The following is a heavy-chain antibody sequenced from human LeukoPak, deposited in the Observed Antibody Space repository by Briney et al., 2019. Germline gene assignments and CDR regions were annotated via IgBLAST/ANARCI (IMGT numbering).Heavy chain of an antibody. D-gene: IGHD6-13*01. CDR3: ARVCRIAAAGTGDWFDP. J-gene: IGHJ5*02. CDR2: INPNSGGT. V-gene: IGHV1-2*02. CDR1: GYTFTGYY. Sequence: GASVKVSCKASGYTFTGYYMHWVRQAPGQGLEWMGWINPNSGGTSYAQKFQGRVTMTRDTSISTAYMELSRLRSEDTAVYYCARVCRIAAAGTGDWFDPWGQGTLVTVSS.